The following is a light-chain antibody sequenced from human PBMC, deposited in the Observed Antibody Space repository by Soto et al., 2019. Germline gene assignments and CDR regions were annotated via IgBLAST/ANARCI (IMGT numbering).Light chain of an antibody. V-gene: IGKV3-20*01. Sequence: EIVLTQSPGTLSLSPGEGATLSCRTSQSFSSSYLAWYQQKPGQAPRLLIYGDSSRAAGIPDRFSGSGSGTDFTLTISSLEPEDFAVYYCQQDGSSSYTFGQGTKLEIK. CDR3: QQDGSSSYT. J-gene: IGKJ2*01. CDR1: QSFSSSY. CDR2: GDS.